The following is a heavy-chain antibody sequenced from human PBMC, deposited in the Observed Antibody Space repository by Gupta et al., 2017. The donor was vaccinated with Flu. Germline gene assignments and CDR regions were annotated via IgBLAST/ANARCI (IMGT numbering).Heavy chain of an antibody. CDR3: ARAGNWNYFDY. CDR2: IHESGST. Sequence: QEQLQESGPGLVKPSETLSLTCTVSGGSISSYWWSWIRQSPGKGLEWIGYIHESGSTKYNPSLKSRVTISVETSKNQFSRKLSSATAADTAVYYWARAGNWNYFDYWGQGTLITISS. CDR1: GGSISSYW. D-gene: IGHD1-20*01. V-gene: IGHV4-59*01. J-gene: IGHJ4*02.